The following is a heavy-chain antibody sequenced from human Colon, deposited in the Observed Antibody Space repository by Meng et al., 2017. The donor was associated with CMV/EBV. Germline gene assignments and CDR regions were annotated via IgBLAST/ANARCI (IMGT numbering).Heavy chain of an antibody. CDR2: ISTNGDIT. D-gene: IGHD3-3*01. CDR1: GFTSSTYA. CDR3: ARGGRRITIFGVVPSYFDY. V-gene: IGHV3-64*02. J-gene: IGHJ4*02. Sequence: GGSRRPSCAASGFTSSTYAMHWVRQAPGKGLEYVSAISTNGDITYYADSVKGRFTISRDNSKNTLYLQMGSLRAEDMAVYYCARGGRRITIFGVVPSYFDYWGQGTLVTVSS.